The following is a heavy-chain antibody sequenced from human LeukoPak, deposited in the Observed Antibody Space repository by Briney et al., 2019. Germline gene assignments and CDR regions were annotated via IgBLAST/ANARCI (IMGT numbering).Heavy chain of an antibody. CDR1: GFTFSKYW. CDR2: INTDGTVT. V-gene: IGHV3-74*01. J-gene: IGHJ4*02. CDR3: ATKQWLAPPPDS. Sequence: HPGGSLRLSYAASGFTFSKYWMLWVRQAPGKGLESVSRINTDGTVTTYADSVKGRFTVSRDNADNTMFLQMNSVRDEDTAVYYCATKQWLAPPPDSWGQGTPVTVSS. D-gene: IGHD6-19*01.